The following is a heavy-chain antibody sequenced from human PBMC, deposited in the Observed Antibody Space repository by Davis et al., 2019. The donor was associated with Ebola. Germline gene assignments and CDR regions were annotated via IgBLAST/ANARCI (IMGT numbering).Heavy chain of an antibody. CDR2: IRSKANSYAT. J-gene: IGHJ6*02. CDR1: GFTFSGSA. D-gene: IGHD2-2*01. V-gene: IGHV3-73*01. Sequence: GESLKISCAASGFTFSGSAMHWVRQASGKGLEWVGRIRSKANSYATAYGASVKGRFTISSDDSKNTAYLQMDSLKTEDTAVYYCAREEANIVVVPAATLYYYYGMDVWGQGTTVTVSS. CDR3: AREEANIVVVPAATLYYYYGMDV.